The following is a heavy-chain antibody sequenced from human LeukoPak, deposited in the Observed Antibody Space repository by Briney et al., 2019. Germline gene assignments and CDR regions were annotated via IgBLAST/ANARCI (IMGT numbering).Heavy chain of an antibody. CDR3: ARGPPYYDSRGYFSGAFDI. CDR2: ISWNSGDI. Sequence: GRSLRLSCAASGFTLDDYAMHWVRHAPGKGLEWVARISWNSGDIVYADSVKGRFTISRDSAKNSLYLQMNSLRAEDTALYYCARGPPYYDSRGYFSGAFDIWGQGAMVTVSS. V-gene: IGHV3-9*01. D-gene: IGHD3-22*01. J-gene: IGHJ3*02. CDR1: GFTLDDYA.